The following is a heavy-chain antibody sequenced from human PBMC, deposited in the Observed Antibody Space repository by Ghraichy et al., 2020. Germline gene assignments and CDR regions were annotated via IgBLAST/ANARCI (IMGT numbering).Heavy chain of an antibody. J-gene: IGHJ6*02. V-gene: IGHV3-48*03. CDR2: ISSDASSI. CDR3: AREGTYGMDV. Sequence: GGSLRLSCAASGFTFSAYEMNWVRQAPGKGLECLSYISSDASSIYYADSVKGRFTISRDNAMNSLYLQMNSLRVEDTAVYYCAREGTYGMDVWGQGTTVTISS. CDR1: GFTFSAYE.